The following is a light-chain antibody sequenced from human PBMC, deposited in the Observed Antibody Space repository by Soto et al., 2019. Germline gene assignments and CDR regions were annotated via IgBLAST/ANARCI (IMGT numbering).Light chain of an antibody. J-gene: IGLJ1*01. CDR3: QTWGTGTPYV. Sequence: QLVLTQSPSASASLGASVKLTCTLSSGHSNYAIAWHQQQAEKGPRFLMKLNDDGSHIKGDGLPDRFSGSSSGAERYLTISSLQSEDEADYYCQTWGTGTPYVFGTGTKLTVL. CDR2: LNDDGSH. V-gene: IGLV4-69*01. CDR1: SGHSNYA.